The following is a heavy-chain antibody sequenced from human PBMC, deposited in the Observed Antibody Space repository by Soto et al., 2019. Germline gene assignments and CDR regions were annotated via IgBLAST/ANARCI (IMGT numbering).Heavy chain of an antibody. V-gene: IGHV4-31*03. J-gene: IGHJ4*02. CDR3: AREGGIVGATAADY. D-gene: IGHD1-26*01. CDR2: IYYSGST. CDR1: DGSISSGGYY. Sequence: SETLSLTCTVSDGSISSGGYYWSWIRQHPGKGLEWIGYIYYSGSTYYNPSLKSRVTISVDTSKNQFSLKLSSVTAADTAVYYCAREGGIVGATAADYWGQGTLVTVS.